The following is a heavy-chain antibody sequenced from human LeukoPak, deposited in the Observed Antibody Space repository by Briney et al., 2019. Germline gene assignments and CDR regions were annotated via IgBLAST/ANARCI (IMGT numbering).Heavy chain of an antibody. D-gene: IGHD3-10*01. V-gene: IGHV4-39*01. CDR2: IYYSGST. CDR3: ARLGGESPAVPPPSDNWFDP. CDR1: GGSISSSSYY. J-gene: IGHJ5*02. Sequence: SETLSLTCTVSGGSISSSSYYWGWIRQPPGKGLEWIGRIYYSGSTYYNPSLKSQVTISVDTSKNQSSLKLSSVTAADTAVYYCARLGGESPAVPPPSDNWFDPWGQGTLVTVSS.